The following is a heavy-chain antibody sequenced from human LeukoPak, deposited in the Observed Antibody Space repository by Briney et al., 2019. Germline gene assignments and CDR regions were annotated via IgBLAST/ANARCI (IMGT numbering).Heavy chain of an antibody. Sequence: ASVKVSCKAFGYTFTSYDINWVRQATGQGLEWMGWMNPNSGNTGYAQKFQGRVTMTRNTSISTAYMELSRLRSDDTAVYYCARALRYFDWFPGNNWFDPWGQGTLVTVSS. CDR1: GYTFTSYD. J-gene: IGHJ5*02. CDR3: ARALRYFDWFPGNNWFDP. CDR2: MNPNSGNT. V-gene: IGHV1-8*01. D-gene: IGHD3-9*01.